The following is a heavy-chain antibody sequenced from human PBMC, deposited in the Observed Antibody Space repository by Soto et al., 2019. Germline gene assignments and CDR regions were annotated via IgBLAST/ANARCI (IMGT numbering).Heavy chain of an antibody. CDR3: ARCTVAYYFDY. CDR2: IIPIFGTA. J-gene: IGHJ4*02. D-gene: IGHD4-17*01. Sequence: RASVKVSCKASGGTFSSYAISWVRQAPGQGLEWMGGIIPIFGTANYAQKFQGRVTITADESTSTAYMELSSLRSEDTAVYYCARCTVAYYFDYWGQGTLVTVSS. CDR1: GGTFSSYA. V-gene: IGHV1-69*13.